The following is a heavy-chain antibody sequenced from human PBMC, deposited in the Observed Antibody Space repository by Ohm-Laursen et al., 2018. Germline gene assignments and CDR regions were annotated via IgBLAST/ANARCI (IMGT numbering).Heavy chain of an antibody. CDR2: TNPSGGST. V-gene: IGHV1-46*01. Sequence: GASVKVSCKASGYTFTSYYMHWVRQAPGQGLEWMGITNPSGGSTSYAQKFQGRVTMTRDTSTSTVYMELSSLRSEDTAVYYCAVAGGYSSGWYPYYFDYWGQGTLVTVSS. CDR1: GYTFTSYY. D-gene: IGHD6-19*01. CDR3: AVAGGYSSGWYPYYFDY. J-gene: IGHJ4*02.